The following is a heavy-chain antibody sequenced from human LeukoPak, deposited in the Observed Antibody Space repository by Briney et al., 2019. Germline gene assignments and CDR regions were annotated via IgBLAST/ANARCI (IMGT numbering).Heavy chain of an antibody. CDR3: ARVPPIVVVVAATPSDWFDP. CDR1: GYTFTSYG. V-gene: IGHV1-18*01. J-gene: IGHJ5*02. D-gene: IGHD2-15*01. Sequence: ASVKVSCKASGYTFTSYGISWVRQAPGQGLEWMGWIGAYNGSTNYAQKLQGRVTMTTDTSTSTAYMELRSLRSDDTAVYYCARVPPIVVVVAATPSDWFDPWGQGTLVTVSS. CDR2: IGAYNGST.